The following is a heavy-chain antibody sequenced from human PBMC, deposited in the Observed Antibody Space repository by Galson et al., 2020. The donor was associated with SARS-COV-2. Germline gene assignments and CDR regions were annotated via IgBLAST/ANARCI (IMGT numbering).Heavy chain of an antibody. D-gene: IGHD6-13*01. V-gene: IGHV1-69*13. CDR2: IIPIFGTA. CDR3: AVAAADTLVYYYYMDV. Sequence: SVKVSCKASGGTFSSYAISWVRQAPGQGLEWMGGIIPIFGTANYAQKFQGRVTITADESTSTAYMELSSLRSEDTAVYYCAVAAADTLVYYYYMDVWGKGTTVTVSS. J-gene: IGHJ6*03. CDR1: GGTFSSYA.